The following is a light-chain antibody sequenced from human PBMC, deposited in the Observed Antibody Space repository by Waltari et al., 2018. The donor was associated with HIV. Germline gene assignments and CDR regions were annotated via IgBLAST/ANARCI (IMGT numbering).Light chain of an antibody. CDR1: SSDVGNYNV. CDR3: CSYAGSSTHV. Sequence: QSALTQPASVSGSPGQSITISCTGTSSDVGNYNVVSWYQQHPGKATKLMIYEVSKRPSGFSNRFSGSKSGNTASLTISGLQAEDEADYYCCSYAGSSTHVFGTGTKVTVL. V-gene: IGLV2-23*02. J-gene: IGLJ1*01. CDR2: EVS.